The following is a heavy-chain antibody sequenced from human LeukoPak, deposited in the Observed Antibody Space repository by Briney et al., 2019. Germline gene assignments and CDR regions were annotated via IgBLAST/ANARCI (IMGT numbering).Heavy chain of an antibody. D-gene: IGHD1/OR15-1a*01. CDR2: ISSSSSYI. CDR3: ARIERGTFDY. Sequence: PGGSLRLSCAASGFTFSSYSMNWVRQAPGEGLEWVSSISSSSSYIYYADSVKGRFTISRDSAKNSLYLQMNSLRAEDTAVYYCARIERGTFDYWGQGTLVTVSS. CDR1: GFTFSSYS. J-gene: IGHJ4*02. V-gene: IGHV3-21*01.